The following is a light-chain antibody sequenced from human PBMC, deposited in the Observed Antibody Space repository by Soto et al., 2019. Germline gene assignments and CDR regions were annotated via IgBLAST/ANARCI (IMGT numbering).Light chain of an antibody. Sequence: DIPMTQSPSSLSASVGDRVTITCRASQSISSYLNWYQQKPGKAPNLLIYAASSLQSGVPSRFSGSGSGTDFTLTISSLQPEDCATYYCQQSYSSSWTFGQGTTVEIK. CDR2: AAS. CDR3: QQSYSSSWT. J-gene: IGKJ1*01. CDR1: QSISSY. V-gene: IGKV1-39*01.